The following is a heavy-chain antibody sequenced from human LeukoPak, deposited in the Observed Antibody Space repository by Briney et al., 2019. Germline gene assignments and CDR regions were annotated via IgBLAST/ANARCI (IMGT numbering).Heavy chain of an antibody. CDR1: GFTFSSYS. CDR2: ISSSSSYI. V-gene: IGHV3-21*01. D-gene: IGHD3-10*01. Sequence: PGGSMRLACAASGFTFSSYSMNWVRQAPGKWLEWVSSISSSSSYIYYADSVKGRFTISRDNAKHSLYLQMNSLRAEDTAVYYCARDGGSGSYSYYYYYGMDVWGKGTAVTVSS. CDR3: ARDGGSGSYSYYYYYGMDV. J-gene: IGHJ6*04.